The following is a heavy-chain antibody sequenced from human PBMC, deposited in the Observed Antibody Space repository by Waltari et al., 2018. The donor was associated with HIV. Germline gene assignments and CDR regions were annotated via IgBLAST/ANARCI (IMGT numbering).Heavy chain of an antibody. CDR2: RNHNSGNT. CDR3: ARSYDYGGNPIYYGMDV. J-gene: IGHJ6*02. D-gene: IGHD4-17*01. Sequence: QVQLVQSGAEVKKPGASVKVSCKASGYTFTSYDINWVRQATGQGLEWMGWRNHNSGNTGYAQKYQGRDTMTRNTSRSTAYMELSSLRSEDTAVYYCARSYDYGGNPIYYGMDVWGQGTTVTVSS. V-gene: IGHV1-8*01. CDR1: GYTFTSYD.